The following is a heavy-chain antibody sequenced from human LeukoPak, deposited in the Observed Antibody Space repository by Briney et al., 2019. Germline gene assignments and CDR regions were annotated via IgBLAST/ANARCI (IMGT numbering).Heavy chain of an antibody. CDR1: GGSISSGGYY. V-gene: IGHV4-31*03. J-gene: IGHJ5*02. CDR3: ARMDGSGINWFGP. D-gene: IGHD3-10*01. CDR2: IYYSGST. Sequence: SETLSLTCTVSGGSISSGGYYWSWIRQHPGKGLEWIGYIYYSGSTYYNPSLKSRVIISVDTSKNQFSLKLSSVTAADTAVYYCARMDGSGINWFGPWGRGTLVTVSS.